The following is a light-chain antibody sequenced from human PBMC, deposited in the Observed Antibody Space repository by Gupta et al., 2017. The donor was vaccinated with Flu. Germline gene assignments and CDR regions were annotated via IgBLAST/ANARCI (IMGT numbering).Light chain of an antibody. CDR1: NIGSKS. V-gene: IGLV3-21*02. J-gene: IGLJ2*01. Sequence: SYVLTQPPSAPVAPGETARVTCGGDNIGSKSVHWYQQKPGQAPVLVVSFDSDRPSGIPERLSGSNSRSTGTLAIGRVEAGDEADYYCQVWDGSNGRQVFGGGTKLTVL. CDR2: FDS. CDR3: QVWDGSNGRQV.